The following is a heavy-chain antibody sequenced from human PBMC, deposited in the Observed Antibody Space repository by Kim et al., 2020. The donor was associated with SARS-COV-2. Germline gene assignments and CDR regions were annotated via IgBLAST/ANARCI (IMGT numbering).Heavy chain of an antibody. CDR1: GYTFTSYG. CDR3: ARDQGCSSTSCWGRGGLRYYYYYGMDV. CDR2: ISAYNGNT. Sequence: ASVKVSCKASGYTFTSYGISWVRQAPGQGLEWMGWISAYNGNTNYAQKLQGRVTMTTDTSTSTAYMELRSLRSDDTAVYYCARDQGCSSTSCWGRGGLRYYYYYGMDVWGQGTTVTVSS. J-gene: IGHJ6*02. D-gene: IGHD2-2*01. V-gene: IGHV1-18*04.